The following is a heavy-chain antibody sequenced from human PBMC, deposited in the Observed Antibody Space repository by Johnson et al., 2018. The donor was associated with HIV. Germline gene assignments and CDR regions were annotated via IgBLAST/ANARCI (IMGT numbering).Heavy chain of an antibody. CDR1: GFTVSRNY. D-gene: IGHD3-10*01. Sequence: MQLVESGGGLVQPGGSLRLSCAASGFTVSRNYMSWVRQAPGKGLEWVSVISSGGSTYYADSVKGRFTISRDHSKNTLYLQMNSLRAEDTAVYYWARDFSVRSFDIWGQGTMVTVSS. CDR3: ARDFSVRSFDI. J-gene: IGHJ3*02. V-gene: IGHV3-66*01. CDR2: ISSGGST.